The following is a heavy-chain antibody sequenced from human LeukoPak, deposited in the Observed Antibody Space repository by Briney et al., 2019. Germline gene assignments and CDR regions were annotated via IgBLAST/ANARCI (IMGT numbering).Heavy chain of an antibody. J-gene: IGHJ4*02. CDR1: GFTVSSNY. D-gene: IGHD3-3*01. V-gene: IGHV3-53*01. Sequence: GGSLRLSCAASGFTVSSNYMSWVRQAPGKGLGWASVIYSGGSTYYADSVKGRFTISRDNSKNTLYLQMNSLRAEDTAVYYCARHSNDFWSGYYTFDYWGQGTLVTVSS. CDR2: IYSGGST. CDR3: ARHSNDFWSGYYTFDY.